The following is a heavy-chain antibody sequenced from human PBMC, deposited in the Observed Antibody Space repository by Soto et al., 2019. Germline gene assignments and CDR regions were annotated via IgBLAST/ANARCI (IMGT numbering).Heavy chain of an antibody. D-gene: IGHD1-20*01. Sequence: GASVKVSCKASGGTFRNYAITWVRQAPGQGLEWMGGIIPLFATSNYAQKFLGRLTFTADESAGTAYMELSSLRSEDTAVYYRAAVIPHTPYNSPHYFDHWGQGTLVTVSS. CDR1: GGTFRNYA. CDR2: IIPLFATS. V-gene: IGHV1-69*13. CDR3: AAVIPHTPYNSPHYFDH. J-gene: IGHJ4*02.